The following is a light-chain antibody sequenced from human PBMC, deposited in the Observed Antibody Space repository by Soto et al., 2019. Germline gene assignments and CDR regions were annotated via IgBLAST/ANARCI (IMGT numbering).Light chain of an antibody. CDR3: CSYAGSSTLV. CDR1: SSDVGSYNL. Sequence: QSALTQPASVSGSPGQSITISCTGTSSDVGSYNLVSWYQQHPGKAPKLMIYEGSKRPPGVSNRFSGSKSGNTDSLTIYGLQAEDDADYYCCSYAGSSTLVFGGGTKLTVL. V-gene: IGLV2-23*01. J-gene: IGLJ2*01. CDR2: EGS.